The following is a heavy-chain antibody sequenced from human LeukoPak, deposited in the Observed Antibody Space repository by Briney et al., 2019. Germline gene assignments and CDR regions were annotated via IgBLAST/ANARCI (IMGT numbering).Heavy chain of an antibody. D-gene: IGHD2-2*01. Sequence: PGGSLRLSCAASGFTFSSYGMHWVRQAPGKGLEWVAVISYDGSNKYYADSVKGRFTISRDNSKNTLYLQMNSLRAEDTAVYYCARIFVVVPAAPSPGPSFDYWGQGTLVTVSS. CDR1: GFTFSSYG. CDR2: ISYDGSNK. V-gene: IGHV3-30*03. J-gene: IGHJ4*02. CDR3: ARIFVVVPAAPSPGPSFDY.